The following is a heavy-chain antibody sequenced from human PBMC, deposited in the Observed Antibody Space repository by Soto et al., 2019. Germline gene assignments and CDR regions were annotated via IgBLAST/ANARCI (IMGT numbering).Heavy chain of an antibody. CDR2: ISYDGSNK. V-gene: IGHV3-30-3*01. CDR1: GFTFSSYA. CDR3: ARGYSFFDY. J-gene: IGHJ4*02. D-gene: IGHD2-15*01. Sequence: LRLSCAASGFTFSSYAMHWVRQAPGKRLEWVAVISYDGSNKYYADSVKGRFTISRDNSKNTLYLQMNSLRAEDTAVYYCARGYSFFDYWGQGTLVTVSS.